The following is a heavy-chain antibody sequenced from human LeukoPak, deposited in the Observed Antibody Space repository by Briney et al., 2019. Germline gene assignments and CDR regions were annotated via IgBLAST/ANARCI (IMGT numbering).Heavy chain of an antibody. D-gene: IGHD3-16*01. CDR3: AKDAALYPFFFDY. CDR2: ISSSSSTI. V-gene: IGHV3-48*01. Sequence: GGSLRLSCAASGFTFSSYSMNWVRQAPGKGLEWVSYISSSSSTIYYADSVKGRFTISRDNAKNSLYLQMNSLRVEDTAVYYCAKDAALYPFFFDYWGQGTLVTVSS. J-gene: IGHJ4*02. CDR1: GFTFSSYS.